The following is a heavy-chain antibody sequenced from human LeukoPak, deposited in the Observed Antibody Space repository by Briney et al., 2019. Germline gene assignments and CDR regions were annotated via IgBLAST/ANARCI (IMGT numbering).Heavy chain of an antibody. J-gene: IGHJ4*02. CDR2: INAGNGNT. CDR1: GYTFTSYA. V-gene: IGHV1-3*01. D-gene: IGHD1-26*01. CDR3: AREGVGADLFDY. Sequence: VSVKVSCKASGYTFTSYAMHWVRQAPGQRLEWMGWINAGNGNTKYSQKFQGRVTITRDTSASTAYTELSSLRSEDTAVYYCAREGVGADLFDYWGQGTLVTVSS.